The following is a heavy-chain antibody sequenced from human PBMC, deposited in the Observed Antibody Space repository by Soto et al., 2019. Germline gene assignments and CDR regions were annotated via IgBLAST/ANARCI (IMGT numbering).Heavy chain of an antibody. J-gene: IGHJ5*02. Sequence: EVQLVESGGGLVQPGGSLRLSCAASGFTVSSNYMSWVRQAPGKGLEWVSVIYIGGSTYYADSVKGRFTISRDNSRNTLYLQMNSLRAEDTAVYYCARELGVVRGVTNWFDPWGQGTLVTVSS. D-gene: IGHD3-10*01. V-gene: IGHV3-66*01. CDR1: GFTVSSNY. CDR3: ARELGVVRGVTNWFDP. CDR2: IYIGGST.